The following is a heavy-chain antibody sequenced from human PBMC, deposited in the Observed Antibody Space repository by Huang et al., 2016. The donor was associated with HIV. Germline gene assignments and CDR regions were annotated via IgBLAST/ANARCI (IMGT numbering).Heavy chain of an antibody. J-gene: IGHJ5*02. CDR3: ARDATKNPRGWFDP. Sequence: QVHLQQWGAGLLKSAETLSLTCAVYGGSLRGYYWSWLRQTPGKGLEWIGEIYHLGSPSYNPSLKSRVSISMDGSKKQFSLKLRSISDADTAVYFCARDATKNPRGWFDPWGQGTLVTVSS. D-gene: IGHD3-10*01. V-gene: IGHV4-34*02. CDR1: GGSLRGYY. CDR2: IYHLGSP.